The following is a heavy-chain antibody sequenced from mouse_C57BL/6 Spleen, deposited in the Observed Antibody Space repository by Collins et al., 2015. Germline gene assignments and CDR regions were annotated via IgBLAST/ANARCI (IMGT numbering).Heavy chain of an antibody. CDR1: GNTFTSYW. J-gene: IGHJ2*01. CDR2: FHPGSGYT. D-gene: IGHD4-1*01. Sequence: QVQLQQPGAELVKPGASVKMSCKASGNTFTSYWITWVEQRPGQGLEWIGDFHPGSGYTNYNERFKIKATLTEDTSSSTAYMQLFSLTSEDSAVYYCARKRLTGTNYFDYWGQGTTLTVSS. CDR3: ARKRLTGTNYFDY. V-gene: IGHV1-55*01.